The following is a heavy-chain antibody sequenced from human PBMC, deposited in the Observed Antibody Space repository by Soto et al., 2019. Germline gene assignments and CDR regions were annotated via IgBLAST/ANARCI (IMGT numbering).Heavy chain of an antibody. CDR3: TTGSVEGV. Sequence: EVQLVESGGGLISPGGSLRLSCAASGLTISDAWMNWVRQAPGKGLEWVGRIKTNTEGGTTDYAAAVEGRFAVSRDDLKNTLYLQTNSLKIEDTAVYYCTTGSVEGVWGQGTTVVVSS. CDR1: GLTISDAW. V-gene: IGHV3-15*07. J-gene: IGHJ6*02. CDR2: IKTNTEGGTT. D-gene: IGHD2-15*01.